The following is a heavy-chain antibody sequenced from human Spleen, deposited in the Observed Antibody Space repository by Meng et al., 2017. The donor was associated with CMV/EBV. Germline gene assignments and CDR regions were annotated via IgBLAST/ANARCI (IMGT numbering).Heavy chain of an antibody. V-gene: IGHV3-30-3*01. D-gene: IGHD6-13*01. J-gene: IGHJ4*02. Sequence: LGELGGGGVQPVRSLSLSYAAYAFTFSSHAMHWVRQAPGKGLEWVAVISYDGSNKYYAASVKGRFTISRDNSKNTLYLQMNSLRAEDTAVYYCARDGAAAAGTPLGYWGQGTLVTVSS. CDR1: AFTFSSHA. CDR3: ARDGAAAAGTPLGY. CDR2: ISYDGSNK.